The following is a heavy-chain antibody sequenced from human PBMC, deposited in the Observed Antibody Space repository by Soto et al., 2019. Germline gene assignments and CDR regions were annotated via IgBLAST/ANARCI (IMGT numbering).Heavy chain of an antibody. V-gene: IGHV3-74*01. CDR3: ARDWYSSGDY. CDR2: ISKDGSQT. J-gene: IGHJ4*02. CDR1: GFTFSDYW. Sequence: DVQLVESGGGLFQPGGSLRISCAASGFTFSDYWMHWVRQAPGKGLVWVSRISKDGSQTYYADSVKGRFTISRDNAENELYLQMNSLRAEDTAVYYCARDWYSSGDYWGQGTLVTVSS. D-gene: IGHD6-19*01.